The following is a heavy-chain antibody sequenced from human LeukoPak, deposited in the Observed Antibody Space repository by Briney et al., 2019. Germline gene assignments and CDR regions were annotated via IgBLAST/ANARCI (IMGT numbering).Heavy chain of an antibody. Sequence: PGGSLRLSCAASGFTFSSYSMNWVRQAPGKGLEWVSYISSSSSTIYYADSVKGRFTISRDNAKNSLYMQMNSLRAEDTAVYYCARIVDTAMVTGGDYYYYYYMDVWGKGTTVTVSS. V-gene: IGHV3-48*01. CDR3: ARIVDTAMVTGGDYYYYYYMDV. CDR1: GFTFSSYS. D-gene: IGHD5-18*01. CDR2: ISSSSSTI. J-gene: IGHJ6*03.